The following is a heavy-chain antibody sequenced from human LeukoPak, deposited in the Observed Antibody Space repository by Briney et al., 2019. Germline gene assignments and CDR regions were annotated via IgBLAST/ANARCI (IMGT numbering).Heavy chain of an antibody. V-gene: IGHV1-18*03. CDR1: GYTFNTYG. CDR3: ARARYTNYAMDY. Sequence: ASVKVSCKASGYTFNTYGITWVRQAPGQGLEWMGWISGYNGKTKYAQKLQDRVTMTTDTSAGTAYMELSSLRSDDVAVYYCARARYTNYAMDYWGQGTLITVSS. D-gene: IGHD4-11*01. CDR2: ISGYNGKT. J-gene: IGHJ4*02.